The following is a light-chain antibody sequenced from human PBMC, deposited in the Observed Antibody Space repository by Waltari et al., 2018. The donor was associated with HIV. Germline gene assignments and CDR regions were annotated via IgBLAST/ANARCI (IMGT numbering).Light chain of an antibody. CDR1: QRVTTN. V-gene: IGKV3-15*01. CDR2: GAS. J-gene: IGKJ2*01. CDR3: QQYNNWPPEDT. Sequence: ELVMTQSPATLSVSPGGSAILSCRASQRVTTNFAWYQQKPGQAPRLLTYGASTGATGIPARFSGCGSGTGFTLTISSLQSEDFAIYYFQQYNNWPPEDTFGQGTKLEIK.